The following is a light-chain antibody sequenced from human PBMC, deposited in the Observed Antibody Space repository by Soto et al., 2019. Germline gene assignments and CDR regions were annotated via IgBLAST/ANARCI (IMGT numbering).Light chain of an antibody. CDR3: SSYTGNRDFYV. CDR2: EVT. Sequence: QSALTQHPSASGSPGQSVTISCTGTSSDVGRFNFVSWYQQHPGKAPRLLIYEVTKRPSGVPDRFSGSKSGNAASLTVSGLQAEDEADYFCSSYTGNRDFYVFGTGT. V-gene: IGLV2-8*01. J-gene: IGLJ1*01. CDR1: SSDVGRFNF.